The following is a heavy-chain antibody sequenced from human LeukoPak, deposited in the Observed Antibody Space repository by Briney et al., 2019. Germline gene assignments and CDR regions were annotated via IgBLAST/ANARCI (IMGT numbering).Heavy chain of an antibody. D-gene: IGHD4-17*01. CDR3: ARYDGDYVNWFDP. V-gene: IGHV3-7*01. J-gene: IGHJ5*02. CDR1: GFTFSSYW. Sequence: GGSLRLSCATSGFTFSSYWMSWVRQAPGKGLEWVANIKRDGSEKYYVDSVKGRFTISRDNAKNSLYLQMNSLRAEDTAVYYCARYDGDYVNWFDPWGQGTLVTVSS. CDR2: IKRDGSEK.